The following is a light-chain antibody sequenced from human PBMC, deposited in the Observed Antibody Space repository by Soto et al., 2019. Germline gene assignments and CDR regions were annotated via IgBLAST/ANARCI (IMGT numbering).Light chain of an antibody. CDR2: GAS. J-gene: IGKJ3*01. CDR1: QSVSSSY. Sequence: EIVLTQSPGTLSLSPGERATLSCRASQSVSSSYLAWYQQKPGQTPRLLIYGASSRATGIPDRFSGSGSGTDFTLSISRLEPEDFAVYYCLQYGNSPFTFGPGTTVDVK. V-gene: IGKV3-20*01. CDR3: LQYGNSPFT.